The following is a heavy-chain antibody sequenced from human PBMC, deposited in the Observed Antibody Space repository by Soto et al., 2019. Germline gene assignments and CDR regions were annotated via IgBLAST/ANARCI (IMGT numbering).Heavy chain of an antibody. V-gene: IGHV3-30-3*01. J-gene: IGHJ5*02. CDR3: ARDGVDIVATPAGGTGNWFDP. CDR2: ISYDGSNK. D-gene: IGHD5-12*01. Sequence: QVQLVESGGGVVQPGRSLRLSCAASGFTFSSYAMHWVRQAPGKGLEWVAVISYDGSNKYYADSVKGRFTISRDNSKNPLYLQMNSLRAEATAVYYCARDGVDIVATPAGGTGNWFDPWGQGTLVTVSS. CDR1: GFTFSSYA.